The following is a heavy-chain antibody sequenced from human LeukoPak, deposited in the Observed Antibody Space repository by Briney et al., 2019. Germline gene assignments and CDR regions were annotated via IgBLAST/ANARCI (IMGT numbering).Heavy chain of an antibody. CDR3: ANPGYSYGTFGAFDI. Sequence: SVKVSCTASGGTFSSYAISWVRQAPGQGLEWMGGIIPIFGTANYAQKFQGRVTITADESTSTAYMELSSLRSEDTAVYYCANPGYSYGTFGAFDIWGQGTMVTVSS. CDR2: IIPIFGTA. V-gene: IGHV1-69*01. D-gene: IGHD5-18*01. CDR1: GGTFSSYA. J-gene: IGHJ3*02.